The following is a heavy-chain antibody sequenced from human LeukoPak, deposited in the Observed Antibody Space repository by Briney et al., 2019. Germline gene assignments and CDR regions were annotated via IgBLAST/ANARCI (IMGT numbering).Heavy chain of an antibody. V-gene: IGHV3-15*01. J-gene: IGHJ4*02. Sequence: GGSLRLSCAASGFTFSNAWMSWVRQAPGKRLEWVGRIKSKTDGGTTDYAAPVKGRFTISRDDSKNTLYLQMNSLKTEDTAVYYCTTDRTYGYYFDYWGQGTLVTVSS. CDR2: IKSKTDGGTT. CDR1: GFTFSNAW. CDR3: TTDRTYGYYFDY. D-gene: IGHD3-10*01.